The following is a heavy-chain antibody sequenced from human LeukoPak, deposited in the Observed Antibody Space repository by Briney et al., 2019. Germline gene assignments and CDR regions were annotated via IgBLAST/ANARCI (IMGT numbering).Heavy chain of an antibody. CDR1: GYTFTNYD. D-gene: IGHD1-1*01. Sequence: ASVKVSCKTSGYTFTNYDINWVRQATGQGLEWMGIINPSGGSTSYAQKFQGRVTMTRDTSTSTVYMELSSLRSEDTAVYYCAREHMEDAFDIWGQGTMVTVSS. CDR2: INPSGGST. V-gene: IGHV1-46*01. J-gene: IGHJ3*02. CDR3: AREHMEDAFDI.